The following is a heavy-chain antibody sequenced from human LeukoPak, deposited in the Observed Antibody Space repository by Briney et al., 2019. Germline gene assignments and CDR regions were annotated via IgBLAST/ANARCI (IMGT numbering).Heavy chain of an antibody. D-gene: IGHD6-19*01. J-gene: IGHJ4*02. CDR1: GDTFTSYD. CDR2: MNPNSGNT. Sequence: ASVKVTCKASGDTFTSYDINWVRQATGQGLEWMGWMNPNSGNTGYAQKFQGRVTMTRNTSISTAYMELSSLRSEDTAVYYCARGVQWLVPDYWGQGTLVTVSS. V-gene: IGHV1-8*01. CDR3: ARGVQWLVPDY.